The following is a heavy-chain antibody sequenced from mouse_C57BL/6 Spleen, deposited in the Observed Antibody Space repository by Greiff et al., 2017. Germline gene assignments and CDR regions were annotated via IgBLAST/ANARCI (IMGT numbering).Heavy chain of an antibody. J-gene: IGHJ4*01. CDR1: GYTFTSYW. Sequence: VQLQQPGAELVKPGASVKMSCKASGYTFTSYWITWVKQRPGQGLEWIGDIYPGSGSTNYNEKFKSKATLTVDTSSSTAYMQLSSLTSEDSAVYYCARGGAYGKDYYAMDYWGQGTSVTVSS. D-gene: IGHD2-1*01. CDR2: IYPGSGST. CDR3: ARGGAYGKDYYAMDY. V-gene: IGHV1-55*01.